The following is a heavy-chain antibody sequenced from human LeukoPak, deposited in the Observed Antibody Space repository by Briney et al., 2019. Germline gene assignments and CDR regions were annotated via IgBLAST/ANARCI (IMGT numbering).Heavy chain of an antibody. Sequence: SETLSLTCTVSGGSISSYYWSWIRQPQGKRLEWIGYIYYSGSTSCNPSLKSRVTISVDTSKNQFSLKLSSVTAADTAVYYCARHHTDYFDYWGQGTLVTVSS. CDR3: ARHHTDYFDY. V-gene: IGHV4-59*08. CDR2: IYYSGST. J-gene: IGHJ4*02. CDR1: GGSISSYY.